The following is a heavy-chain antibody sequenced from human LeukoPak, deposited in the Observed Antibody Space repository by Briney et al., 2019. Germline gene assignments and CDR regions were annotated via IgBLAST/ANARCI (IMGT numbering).Heavy chain of an antibody. CDR2: ISYDGSDK. CDR3: AKEVCSSGGSCPLDY. D-gene: IGHD2-15*01. Sequence: GGSLRLSCAASGFTFTNYGMHWVRQAPGKGLEWVALISYDGSDKNYADSVKGRFTISRDNSKNTLYMQMNSLRAEDTAIYYCAKEVCSSGGSCPLDYWGQGTLVTVSS. J-gene: IGHJ4*02. CDR1: GFTFTNYG. V-gene: IGHV3-30*18.